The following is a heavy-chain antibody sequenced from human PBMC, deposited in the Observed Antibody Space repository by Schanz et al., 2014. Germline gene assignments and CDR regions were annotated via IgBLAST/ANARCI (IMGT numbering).Heavy chain of an antibody. Sequence: EVQLVESGGGLVQPGGSLRLSCTASGFAFSSYSMNWVRQAPGKGLEWVSGISGSGGSTYYADSVKGRFTISRDNSKNTLYLQMNTLRAEDTAVYYCARSAGRDFWSGYYTRFDYWGQGTLVTVSS. D-gene: IGHD3-3*01. CDR3: ARSAGRDFWSGYYTRFDY. J-gene: IGHJ4*02. V-gene: IGHV3-23*04. CDR2: ISGSGGST. CDR1: GFAFSSYS.